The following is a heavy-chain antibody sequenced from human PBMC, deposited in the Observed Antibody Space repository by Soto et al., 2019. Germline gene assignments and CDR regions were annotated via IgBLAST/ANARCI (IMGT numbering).Heavy chain of an antibody. CDR3: ARDIPPRDSGWYRYYYYYGMDV. D-gene: IGHD6-19*01. Sequence: LSCAASGFTFSRYAMHWVRQAPGKGLEWVAVISYDGSNKYYADSVKGRFTISRDNSKNTLYLQMNSLRAEDTAVCYCARDIPPRDSGWYRYYYYYGMDVSGQGTTVTVSS. CDR1: GFTFSRYA. J-gene: IGHJ6*02. CDR2: ISYDGSNK. V-gene: IGHV3-30-3*01.